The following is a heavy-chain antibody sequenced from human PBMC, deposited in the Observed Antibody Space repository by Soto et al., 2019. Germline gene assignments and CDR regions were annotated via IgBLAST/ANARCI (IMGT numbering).Heavy chain of an antibody. D-gene: IGHD5-18*01. CDR1: GYTFFTYD. CDR2: ISTYSGDT. CDR3: ARHHAPKTAQNWCDP. Sequence: AHLVQSGVEVKTPGASVKVSCQASGYTFFTYDISWVRQAPGQGLEWMGWISTYSGDTKYAQKFQGRVPMTKDTSTRTAYLELRCLRSSVTAVYNFARHHAPKTAQNWCDPWGQGTLVTVSS. V-gene: IGHV1-18*01. J-gene: IGHJ5*02.